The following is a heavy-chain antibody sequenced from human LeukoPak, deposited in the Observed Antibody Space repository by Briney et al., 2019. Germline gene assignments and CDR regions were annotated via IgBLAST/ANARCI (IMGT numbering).Heavy chain of an antibody. D-gene: IGHD2-21*01. V-gene: IGHV3-15*01. Sequence: GESLRLSCAASGFTFSNVWMSWVRQAPGKGLEWVGRIKSKTDGGTTDYAAPVKGRFTISRDDSINTLYLQMNSLKTEDTAVYYCTTDAPNYSTLPYNWLDPRGQGTLVSVSS. CDR3: TTDAPNYSTLPYNWLDP. CDR2: IKSKTDGGTT. CDR1: GFTFSNVW. J-gene: IGHJ5*02.